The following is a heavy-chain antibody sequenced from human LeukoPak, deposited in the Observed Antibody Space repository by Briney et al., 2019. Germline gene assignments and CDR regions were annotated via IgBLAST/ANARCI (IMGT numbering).Heavy chain of an antibody. CDR3: ASVTGDAFDI. J-gene: IGHJ3*02. D-gene: IGHD2-21*02. CDR2: IIPILGIA. CDR1: GGTFSSYA. Sequence: GASVEVSCKASGGTFSSYAISWVRQAPGQGLEWMGRIIPILGIANYAQKFQGRVTITADKSTSTAYMQLSSLRSEDTAVYYCASVTGDAFDIWGQGTMVTVSS. V-gene: IGHV1-69*04.